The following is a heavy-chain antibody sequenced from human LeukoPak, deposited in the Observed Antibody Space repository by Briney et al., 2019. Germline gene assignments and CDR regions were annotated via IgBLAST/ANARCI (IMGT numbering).Heavy chain of an antibody. CDR2: INAGNGNT. V-gene: IGHV1-3*01. CDR3: ARESGYSSSWYNYYFDY. D-gene: IGHD6-13*01. J-gene: IGHJ4*02. CDR1: GYTFTSYA. Sequence: GASVKVSCKASGYTFTSYAMHWVRQAPGQRLEWMGWINAGNGNTKYSQKFQGRVTITRDTSASTAYMELSSLRSEDTAVYYCARESGYSSSWYNYYFDYWGQGTLVTVSS.